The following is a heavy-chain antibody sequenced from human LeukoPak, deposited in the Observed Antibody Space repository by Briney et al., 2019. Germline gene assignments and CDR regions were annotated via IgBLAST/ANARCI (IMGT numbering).Heavy chain of an antibody. D-gene: IGHD1-14*01. CDR2: ISSSGSTI. CDR3: ARGDPPTGIINY. V-gene: IGHV3-48*03. J-gene: IGHJ4*02. Sequence: PGGSLRLSCAASGFTFSSYEMNWVRQAPGKGLEWVSYISSSGSTIYYADSVKGRFTISRDNAKNSLYLQMNSLRAEDTAVYYWARGDPPTGIINYWGQGTLVTVSS. CDR1: GFTFSSYE.